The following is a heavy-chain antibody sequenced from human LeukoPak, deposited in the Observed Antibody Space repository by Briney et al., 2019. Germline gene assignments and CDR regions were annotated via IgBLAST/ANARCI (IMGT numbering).Heavy chain of an antibody. CDR1: GGSVSSGDYY. D-gene: IGHD2-21*01. CDR3: AKDNSFLDY. Sequence: SETLTLTCSVSGGSVSSGDYYWNWIRQPPGKGLEWVGYIYYSGRTNYNPSLKSRLSISVDRSKTRLSLKLKSLTAADTAVYYCAKDNSFLDYWGQGTLVTVSS. CDR2: IYYSGRT. V-gene: IGHV4-61*08. J-gene: IGHJ4*02.